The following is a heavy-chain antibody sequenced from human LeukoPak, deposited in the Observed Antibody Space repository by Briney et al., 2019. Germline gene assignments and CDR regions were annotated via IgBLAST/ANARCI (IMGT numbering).Heavy chain of an antibody. CDR2: IKSKTDGGTT. V-gene: IGHV3-15*01. D-gene: IGHD2-2*01. CDR3: TTGVVVVPAAMGADYYYGMDV. Sequence: GGSLRLSCAASGFTFSNAWMCWVRQAPGKGLEWVGRIKSKTDGGTTDYAAPVKGRFTISRDDSKNTLYLQMNSLKTEDTAVYYCTTGVVVVPAAMGADYYYGMDVWGKGTTVTVSS. CDR1: GFTFSNAW. J-gene: IGHJ6*04.